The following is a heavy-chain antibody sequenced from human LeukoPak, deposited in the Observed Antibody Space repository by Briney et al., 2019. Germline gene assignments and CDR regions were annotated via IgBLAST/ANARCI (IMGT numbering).Heavy chain of an antibody. D-gene: IGHD6-13*01. CDR3: ARGSYSSSWYPGRFDP. CDR2: INHSGST. Sequence: PSGTLSLTCGVSGGSISSTNWWSWVRQPPGKGLEWIGEINHSGSTNYNPSLKSRVTISVDTSKNQFSLKLSSVTAADTAVYYCARGSYSSSWYPGRFDPWGQGTLVTVSS. V-gene: IGHV4-4*02. J-gene: IGHJ5*02. CDR1: GGSISSTNW.